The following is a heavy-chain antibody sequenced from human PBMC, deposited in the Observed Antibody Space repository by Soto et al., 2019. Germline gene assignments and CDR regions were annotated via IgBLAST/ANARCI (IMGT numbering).Heavy chain of an antibody. J-gene: IGHJ4*02. D-gene: IGHD5-18*01. CDR3: PRVPTWIQLSYHFDY. Sequence: PGGSLRLSFAASGFTFSGYSMNWVRQAPGKWLEWVSSITSSSSYVYYADSVKGRFTISRDNAKNSLYLQMNSLRAEDTAVYYRPRVPTWIQLSYHFDYSRQGTLVTVPS. CDR2: ITSSSSYV. CDR1: GFTFSGYS. V-gene: IGHV3-21*01.